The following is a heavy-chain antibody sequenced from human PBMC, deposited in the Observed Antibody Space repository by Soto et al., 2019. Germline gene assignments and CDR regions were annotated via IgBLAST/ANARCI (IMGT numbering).Heavy chain of an antibody. V-gene: IGHV4-31*03. Sequence: SETLSLTCSVSGGSIGGGGDYWSWIRQHPGKGLEWIGYIYYSGSTYYNPSLKSRVTISVDTSKNQFSLKLSSVTAADTAVYYCAREAGADYYDSSGYLSYFDYWGQGTLVTVSS. CDR3: AREAGADYYDSSGYLSYFDY. D-gene: IGHD3-22*01. CDR1: GGSIGGGGDY. CDR2: IYYSGST. J-gene: IGHJ4*02.